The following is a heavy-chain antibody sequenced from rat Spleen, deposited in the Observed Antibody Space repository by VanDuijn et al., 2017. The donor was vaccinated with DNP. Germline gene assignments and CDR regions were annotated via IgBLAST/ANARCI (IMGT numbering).Heavy chain of an antibody. J-gene: IGHJ2*01. D-gene: IGHD1-6*01. CDR2: ISYDGGST. V-gene: IGHV5-19*01. CDR3: ARPIIYTTDYYGYFDY. CDR1: GFTFSNYG. Sequence: EVQLVGSGGDLVQPGRSLKLSCAASGFTFSNYGMHWIRQAPTKGLEWVAYISYDGGSTYYGDSVKGRFTISRDNANSTLYLQMNSLRSEDMATYYCARPIIYTTDYYGYFDYWGQGVMVTVSS.